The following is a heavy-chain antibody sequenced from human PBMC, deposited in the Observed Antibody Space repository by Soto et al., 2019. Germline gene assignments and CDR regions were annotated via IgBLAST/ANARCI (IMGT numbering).Heavy chain of an antibody. D-gene: IGHD3-22*01. J-gene: IGHJ4*02. CDR2: IYHSGST. Sequence: PSETLSLTCAVSGYSITSGYYWGWIRQPPGKGLEWIEIIYHSGSTYYNPSLKSRVTISVDTSKNQFSLKLSSVTAADTAVYYCASLISMIVVPSQLLFGYWGQGTLVTVSS. CDR1: GYSITSGYY. CDR3: ASLISMIVVPSQLLFGY. V-gene: IGHV4-38-2*01.